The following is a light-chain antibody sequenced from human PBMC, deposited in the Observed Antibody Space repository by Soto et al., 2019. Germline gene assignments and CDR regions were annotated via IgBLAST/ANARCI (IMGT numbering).Light chain of an antibody. Sequence: QSALAQPASVSGSPGQTITISCTGTSSDVGGYNAVSWYQHHPGKAPKLIIYEVTHRPAGVSDRFSASKSGNTASLTISGLQPEDEADYYCNSFRVNRLYVFGTGSNFAVL. CDR2: EVT. V-gene: IGLV2-14*01. CDR3: NSFRVNRLYV. CDR1: SSDVGGYNA. J-gene: IGLJ1*01.